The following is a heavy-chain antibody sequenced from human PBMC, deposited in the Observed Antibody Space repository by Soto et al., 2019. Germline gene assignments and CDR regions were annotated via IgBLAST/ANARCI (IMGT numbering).Heavy chain of an antibody. J-gene: IGHJ3*01. D-gene: IGHD3-22*01. CDR1: GFTFSSYA. V-gene: IGHV3-48*01. CDR2: IGIGSSTT. Sequence: HLGGSLRLSCAASGFTFSSYAMSWVRQAPGKGLEWVSYIGIGSSTTYYADSVKGRFTISRDNAKDSLYLQMNSLRAEDTAVYYCARDQLYYNDISGRPLNAFDVWGQGTMVTVSS. CDR3: ARDQLYYNDISGRPLNAFDV.